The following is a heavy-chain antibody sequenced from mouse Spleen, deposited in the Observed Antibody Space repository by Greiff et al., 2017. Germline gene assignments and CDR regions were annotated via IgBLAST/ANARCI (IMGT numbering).Heavy chain of an antibody. CDR3: ARQYGNYDYFDY. Sequence: DVKLVESGGGLVKLGGSLKLSCAASGFTFSSYAMSWVRQTPEKRLEWVATISSGGGNTYYPDSVKGRFTISRDNAKNTLYLQMSSLKSEDTAMYYCARQYGNYDYFDYWGQGTTLTVSS. V-gene: IGHV5-9*04. CDR1: GFTFSSYA. CDR2: ISSGGGNT. D-gene: IGHD2-1*01. J-gene: IGHJ2*01.